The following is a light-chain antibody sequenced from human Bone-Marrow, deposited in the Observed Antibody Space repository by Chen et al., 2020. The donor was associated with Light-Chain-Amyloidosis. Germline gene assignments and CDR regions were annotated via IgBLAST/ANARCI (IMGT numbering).Light chain of an antibody. CDR1: QTISSNY. CDR3: QRYGTSPLT. Sequence: EIVLTQSPGTLSLSPGEGANLSCRASQTISSNYLTWYQQKFGQAPRLLIYGSTIRATGIPDRFTGSGSGTDFTLTSNRLEPEDFAMYYGQRYGTSPLTFGGGTKVEIK. CDR2: GST. J-gene: IGKJ4*01. V-gene: IGKV3-20*01.